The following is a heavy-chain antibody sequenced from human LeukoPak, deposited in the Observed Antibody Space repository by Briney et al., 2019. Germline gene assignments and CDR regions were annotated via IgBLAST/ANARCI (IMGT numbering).Heavy chain of an antibody. V-gene: IGHV3-21*01. J-gene: IGHJ4*02. CDR3: ARDLGDY. CDR2: ISSRSSYI. Sequence: PGGSLRLSCAGSGFTFSRYNMNWFRQAPGKGLERVSSISSRSSYIFYADSVKGRFTISRDNAKNSLYLQMNSLGAEDTAVYYCARDLGDYWGQGTLVTVSS. CDR1: GFTFSRYN.